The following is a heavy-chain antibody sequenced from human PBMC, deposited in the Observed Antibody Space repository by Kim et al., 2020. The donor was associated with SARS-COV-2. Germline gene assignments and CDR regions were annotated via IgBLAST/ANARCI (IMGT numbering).Heavy chain of an antibody. CDR3: ARGGKLELQPYYYYYYGMDV. V-gene: IGHV3-30*01. Sequence: RFTISRDNSKNTLYLQMNSLRAEDTAVYYCARGGKLELQPYYYYYYGMDVWGQGTTVTVSS. J-gene: IGHJ6*02. D-gene: IGHD1-7*01.